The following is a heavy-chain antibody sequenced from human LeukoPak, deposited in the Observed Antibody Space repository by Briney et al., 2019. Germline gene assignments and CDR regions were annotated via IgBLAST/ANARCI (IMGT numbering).Heavy chain of an antibody. V-gene: IGHV4-4*02. D-gene: IGHD3-16*01. CDR1: GDSISSPNW. CDR3: ARYYYYYMDV. J-gene: IGHJ6*03. Sequence: PSETLSLTCAVSGDSISSPNWWSWVRQTPGKGLEWIGEIYHDGSTTYNPSLKSRVTVSMDKSKNQFFLNLYSVTAAGTAVYFCARYYYYYMDVWGKGTSVSVSS. CDR2: IYHDGST.